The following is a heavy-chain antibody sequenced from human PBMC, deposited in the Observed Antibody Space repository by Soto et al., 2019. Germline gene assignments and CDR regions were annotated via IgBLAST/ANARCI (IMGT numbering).Heavy chain of an antibody. CDR2: FLASGGNT. Sequence: QVQLVQSGAAVGKPGASVKVSCKASGYSFFSYYIHWVRQAPGQGLEWMGRFLASGGNTDYAQLFRCRVSMTRDTSSTNTVSLELTILTSDDTAVYYFVRGGATIFGVIDSWGQGTRVTVSS. CDR3: VRGGATIFGVIDS. V-gene: IGHV1-46*01. J-gene: IGHJ4*02. D-gene: IGHD3-3*02. CDR1: GYSFFSYY.